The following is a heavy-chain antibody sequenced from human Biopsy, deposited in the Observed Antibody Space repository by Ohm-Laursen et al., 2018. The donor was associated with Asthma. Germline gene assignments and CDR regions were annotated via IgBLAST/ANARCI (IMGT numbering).Heavy chain of an antibody. V-gene: IGHV4-61*01. D-gene: IGHD3-10*01. CDR2: IYYSGST. CDR3: ARERAGYYGSGSYLGY. Sequence: GTLSLTCTVSGGSVSSGSYYWSWIRQPPGKGLEWIGYIYYSGSTNYNPSLKSRVTISVDTSKNQSSLKLSSVTAADTAVYYCARERAGYYGSGSYLGYWGQGTLVTVSS. CDR1: GGSVSSGSYY. J-gene: IGHJ4*02.